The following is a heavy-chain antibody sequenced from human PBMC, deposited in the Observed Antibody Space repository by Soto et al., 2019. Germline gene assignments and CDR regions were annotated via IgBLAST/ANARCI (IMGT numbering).Heavy chain of an antibody. D-gene: IGHD5-12*01. Sequence: QVQLQESGPGVVKPSDTLSVTCTVSGGSVSSRSHFWSWIRQPPGGGLQWIGDIYYTGNTNYSPSLKSRATLSVDTSRNQFSLRLTSVTAADTAIYYCARYDAESGSNKLEPWGQGTLVTVSS. CDR1: GGSVSSRSHF. CDR2: IYYTGNT. CDR3: ARYDAESGSNKLEP. V-gene: IGHV4-61*01. J-gene: IGHJ5*02.